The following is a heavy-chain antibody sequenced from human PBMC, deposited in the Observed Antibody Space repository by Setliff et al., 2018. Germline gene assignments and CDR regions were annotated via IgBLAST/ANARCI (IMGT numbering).Heavy chain of an antibody. J-gene: IGHJ4*02. CDR3: TTDRGITARPVFDR. CDR1: GLTFNNAY. CDR2: VKSRADGGTI. Sequence: AGGSLRLSCATSGLTFNNAYMSWARQAPGKGLEWVGRVKSRADGGTIDYAAPVKGRFTISTDDSKNTLFLQVNSLKTEDTAVYYCTTDRGITARPVFDRWGQGTLVTVSS. V-gene: IGHV3-15*01. D-gene: IGHD6-6*01.